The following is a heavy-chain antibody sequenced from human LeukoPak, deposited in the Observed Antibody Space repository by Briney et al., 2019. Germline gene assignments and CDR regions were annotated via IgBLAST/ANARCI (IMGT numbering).Heavy chain of an antibody. V-gene: IGHV3-30*03. CDR1: GFTFSSYG. CDR2: ISYDGSNK. Sequence: GGSLRLSCAASGFTFSSYGMHWVRRAPGKGLEWVAVISYDGSNKYYADSVKGRFTISRDNSKNTLYLQMNSLRAEDTAVYYCWQQRIDYWGQGTLVTVSS. D-gene: IGHD6-13*01. J-gene: IGHJ4*02. CDR3: WQQRIDY.